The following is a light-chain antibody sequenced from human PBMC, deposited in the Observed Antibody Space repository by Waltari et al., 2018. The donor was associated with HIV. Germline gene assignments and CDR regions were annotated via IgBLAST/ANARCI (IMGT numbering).Light chain of an antibody. V-gene: IGKV1-27*01. CDR1: QGTSNY. Sequence: IQMTQSPSSLSASVGDRVNITCRASQGTSNYLAWYQQKPEKVPTLLIYAASTLQSGVPSRFSGSGSGTDFTLTITSLQPEDVATYYCQKYNSAPLTFGQGTRLEIK. J-gene: IGKJ5*01. CDR2: AAS. CDR3: QKYNSAPLT.